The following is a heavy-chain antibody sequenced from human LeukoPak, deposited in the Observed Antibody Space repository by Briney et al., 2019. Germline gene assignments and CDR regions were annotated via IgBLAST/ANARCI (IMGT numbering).Heavy chain of an antibody. CDR2: ISGSGGST. CDR3: AKRPRGDLYNPVDY. CDR1: GFTFSSYA. Sequence: GGSLRLSCAASGFTFSSYAMSWVRQAPGKGLEWVSAISGSGGSTYYADSVKGRFTISRDNSKNTLYLQMNSLRAEDTAVYYCAKRPRGDLYNPVDYWGQGTLVTVSS. V-gene: IGHV3-23*01. J-gene: IGHJ4*02. D-gene: IGHD1-1*01.